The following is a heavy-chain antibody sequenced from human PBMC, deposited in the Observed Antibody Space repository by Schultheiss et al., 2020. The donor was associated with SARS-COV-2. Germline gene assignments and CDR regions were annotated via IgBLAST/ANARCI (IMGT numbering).Heavy chain of an antibody. CDR3: ARAGRTGFIDI. Sequence: SETLSLTCAVYGGSFSGYYWNWIRQPPGKGLEWIGYIYYSGNTNYSPSLKSRVTISVDTSKNQFSLKLSSVTAADTAVYYCARAGRTGFIDIWGQGTMVTVSS. D-gene: IGHD3/OR15-3a*01. CDR1: GGSFSGYY. V-gene: IGHV4-59*01. J-gene: IGHJ3*02. CDR2: IYYSGNT.